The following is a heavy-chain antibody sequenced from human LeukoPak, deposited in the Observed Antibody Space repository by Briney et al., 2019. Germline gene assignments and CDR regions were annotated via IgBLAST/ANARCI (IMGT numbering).Heavy chain of an antibody. CDR1: GFTFSSYS. V-gene: IGHV3-21*01. J-gene: IGHJ4*02. Sequence: PGGSLRLSCAASGFTFSSYSMNWVRQAPGKGLEWVSSISSSSSYIYYADSVKGRFTISRDNAKNSLYLQMNSLRAEDTAVYYYAREEYSGSYYFDYWGQGTLVTVSS. CDR2: ISSSSSYI. D-gene: IGHD1-26*01. CDR3: AREEYSGSYYFDY.